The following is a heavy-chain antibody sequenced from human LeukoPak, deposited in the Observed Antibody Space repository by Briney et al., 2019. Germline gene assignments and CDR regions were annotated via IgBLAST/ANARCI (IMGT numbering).Heavy chain of an antibody. CDR1: GYTFTSYG. D-gene: IGHD2-21*02. CDR3: ARVMVVTTYLTPDDY. J-gene: IGHJ4*02. Sequence: ASVKVSCKASGYTFTSYGISWVRQAPGQGLEWMGWISAYNGNTNYAQRLQGRVTMTTDTSTSTAYMELRSLRSDDTAVYYCARVMVVTTYLTPDDYWGQGTLVTVSP. V-gene: IGHV1-18*01. CDR2: ISAYNGNT.